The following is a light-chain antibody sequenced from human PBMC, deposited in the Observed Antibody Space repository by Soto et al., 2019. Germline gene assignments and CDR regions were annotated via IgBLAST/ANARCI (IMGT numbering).Light chain of an antibody. CDR2: EVS. CDR3: SSYTSSSIDYV. V-gene: IGLV2-14*01. Sequence: QSVLTQPASVSGSPGQSITISCTGTSSDVGAYDYVSWYQQHPGKAPKFMLYEVSNRPSGLSDRFSGSKSGNTASLTISGLQAEDEADYYCSSYTSSSIDYVFGTGTKLTVL. J-gene: IGLJ1*01. CDR1: SSDVGAYDY.